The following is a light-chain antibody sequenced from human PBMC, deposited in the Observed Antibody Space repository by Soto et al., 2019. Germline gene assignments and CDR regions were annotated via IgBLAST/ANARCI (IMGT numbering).Light chain of an antibody. CDR3: QQYNDWPPKRT. J-gene: IGKJ1*01. CDR1: QSSTTN. V-gene: IGKV3-15*01. CDR2: GAS. Sequence: EVVMTQTPVTLSVSPGERATLSCRASQSSTTNLAWYQQKPGQAPRLLIYGASTRATGVPARFSGSGSGTQFTLTINSLQSEDFAVYYCQQYNDWPPKRTFGQGTRVDFK.